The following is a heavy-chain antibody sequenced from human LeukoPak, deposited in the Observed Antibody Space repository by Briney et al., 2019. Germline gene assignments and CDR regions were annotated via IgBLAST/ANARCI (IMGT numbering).Heavy chain of an antibody. D-gene: IGHD2-2*02. V-gene: IGHV3-30-3*01. CDR3: ASRGPYSYCSSTSCHIVDY. CDR2: ISYDGSNK. J-gene: IGHJ4*02. Sequence: GGSLRLSCAASGFTVSSNYMSWVRQAPGKGLEWVAVISYDGSNKYYADSVKGRFTISRDNSKNTLYLQMNSLRAEDTAVYYCASRGPYSYCSSTSCHIVDYWGQGTLVTVSS. CDR1: GFTVSSNY.